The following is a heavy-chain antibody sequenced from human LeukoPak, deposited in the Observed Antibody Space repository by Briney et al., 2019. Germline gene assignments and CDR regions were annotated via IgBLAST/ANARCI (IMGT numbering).Heavy chain of an antibody. Sequence: GGSLRLSCAASGFTFSSYWMSWVRQAPGKGLEWVANIKQDGSEKYYVDSVKGRFTISRDNAKNSLYLQMNSLRAEDTAVYYCAKEVHIVVVTAGFDYWGQGTLVTVSS. CDR3: AKEVHIVVVTAGFDY. D-gene: IGHD2-21*02. CDR1: GFTFSSYW. J-gene: IGHJ4*02. V-gene: IGHV3-7*01. CDR2: IKQDGSEK.